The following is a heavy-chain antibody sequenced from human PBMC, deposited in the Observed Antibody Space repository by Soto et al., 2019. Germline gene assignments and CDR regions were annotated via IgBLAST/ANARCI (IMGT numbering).Heavy chain of an antibody. V-gene: IGHV3-23*01. CDR3: AKGYSGSNYALFDY. CDR2: IGDTGAST. D-gene: IGHD1-26*01. Sequence: GGSLRLSCAVSGFTFSNYGMNWVRQAPGKGLEWVSTIGDTGASTYYADSVKGRFTISRDNSRNTLYLQMNSLRAEDTAVYYCAKGYSGSNYALFDYWGQGALVTVSS. CDR1: GFTFSNYG. J-gene: IGHJ4*02.